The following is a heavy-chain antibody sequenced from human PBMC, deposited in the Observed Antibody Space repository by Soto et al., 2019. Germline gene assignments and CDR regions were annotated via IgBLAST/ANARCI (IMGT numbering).Heavy chain of an antibody. D-gene: IGHD3-22*01. V-gene: IGHV3-23*01. J-gene: IGHJ4*01. Sequence: GSLRLSCAASGFSFSSYAMSWVRQAPGKGLDWVSAISGSGTKTHYADSVKGRFTISRDNSKNTLYLQMNSLRAEDTAVYYCAKDHPVIEVVKVFEYWGRVALVTVSS. CDR1: GFSFSSYA. CDR3: AKDHPVIEVVKVFEY. CDR2: ISGSGTKT.